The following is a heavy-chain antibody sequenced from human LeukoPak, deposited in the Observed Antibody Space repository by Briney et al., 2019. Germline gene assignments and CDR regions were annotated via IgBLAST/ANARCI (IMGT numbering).Heavy chain of an antibody. Sequence: GASVKVSCKASGYTFTTYHIHWVRQAPGQGLEWMGIINPSGGNTNYAQKFQGRVTMTTDTSTTTMYMELSSLRSEDMAVYYCARDDSADYYDSGGSIDYWGQGTLVTVSS. D-gene: IGHD3-22*01. J-gene: IGHJ4*02. V-gene: IGHV1-46*01. CDR3: ARDDSADYYDSGGSIDY. CDR2: INPSGGNT. CDR1: GYTFTTYH.